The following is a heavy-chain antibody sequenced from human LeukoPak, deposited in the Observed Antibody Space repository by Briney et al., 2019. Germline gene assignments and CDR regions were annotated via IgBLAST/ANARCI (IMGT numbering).Heavy chain of an antibody. CDR2: ISYDGSNK. V-gene: IGHV3-30-3*02. Sequence: GRSLRLSCAASGFTFSSYAMHWVRQAPGKGLEWVAVISYDGSNKYYADSVKGRFTISRDNSKNTLYLQMNSLRAEDTAVYYCAKRDCSSTSCYRNNWFDPWGQGTLVTVSS. CDR1: GFTFSSYA. D-gene: IGHD2-2*02. J-gene: IGHJ5*02. CDR3: AKRDCSSTSCYRNNWFDP.